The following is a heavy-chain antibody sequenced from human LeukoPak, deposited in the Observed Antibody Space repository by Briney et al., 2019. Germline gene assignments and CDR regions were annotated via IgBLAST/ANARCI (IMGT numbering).Heavy chain of an antibody. CDR3: AREPDLRYCSGGSCYVTWFDP. D-gene: IGHD2-15*01. Sequence: SQTLSLTCAISGDSVSSNSAAWNWIRQSPSSGLEWLGRTYYRSKWYNDYAVSVKSRITISPDTSKNQFSLQLNSVTPEDTAVYYCAREPDLRYCSGGSCYVTWFDPWGQGTLVTVSS. V-gene: IGHV6-1*01. J-gene: IGHJ5*02. CDR2: TYYRSKWYN. CDR1: GDSVSSNSAA.